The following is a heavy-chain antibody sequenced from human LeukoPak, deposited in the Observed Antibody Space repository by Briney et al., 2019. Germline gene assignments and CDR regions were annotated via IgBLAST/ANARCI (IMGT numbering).Heavy chain of an antibody. J-gene: IGHJ4*02. Sequence: SETLSLTCAVSGYSIRSGDYLAWIRQSPAKGLEWIGSIYHSGSTHYNPSLKSRVTRSADTSKNQFSLMLSSVTAADTAVYYCARNRSLTTTPGFDHWGQGTLVTVS. D-gene: IGHD4-11*01. CDR1: GYSIRSGDY. CDR2: IYHSGST. V-gene: IGHV4-38-2*01. CDR3: ARNRSLTTTPGFDH.